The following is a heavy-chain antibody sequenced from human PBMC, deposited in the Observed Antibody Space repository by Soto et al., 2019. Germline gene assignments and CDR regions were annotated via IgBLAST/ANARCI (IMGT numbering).Heavy chain of an antibody. J-gene: IGHJ4*02. CDR2: IHPSDSNT. CDR1: GYSFTSYW. D-gene: IGHD6-6*01. V-gene: IGHV5-51*01. Sequence: PXESVKISCTGCGYSFTSYWIGWVRQIAGKGLEWMGIIHPSDSNTKYSPSFQGQVTISADKSTSTAYLQWRSLRASDTAMYYCARSQYSSSSIDYWGQGTLVTVSS. CDR3: ARSQYSSSSIDY.